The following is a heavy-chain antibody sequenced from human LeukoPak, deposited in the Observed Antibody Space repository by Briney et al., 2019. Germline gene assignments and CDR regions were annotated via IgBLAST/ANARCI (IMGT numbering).Heavy chain of an antibody. CDR3: AKDRYCSSTNCPYDY. V-gene: IGHV3-23*01. Sequence: GGSLRLSCAASGFTSSDYTMNWVRQAPGKGLEWFSGISVSDGSTYYADSVKGRFTMSRDNSNNMLFLQMNSLRAEDTAVYYCAKDRYCSSTNCPYDYWGQGTLVAVSS. CDR1: GFTSSDYT. CDR2: ISVSDGST. J-gene: IGHJ4*02. D-gene: IGHD2-2*01.